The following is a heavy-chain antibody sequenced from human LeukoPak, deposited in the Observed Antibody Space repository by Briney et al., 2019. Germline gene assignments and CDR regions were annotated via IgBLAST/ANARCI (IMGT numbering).Heavy chain of an antibody. CDR3: AKIIVVLPSTISNPYYFDY. CDR1: GFTFSSFA. J-gene: IGHJ4*02. Sequence: GGSLRLSCAASGFTFSSFAMIWVRQAPGKGLEWVSGISGSGDSTYYADSVKGRFTTSRDNSKNTLYLQMSSLRAEDTAVYYCAKIIVVLPSTISNPYYFDYWGQGTLVTVSS. V-gene: IGHV3-23*01. CDR2: ISGSGDST. D-gene: IGHD2-2*02.